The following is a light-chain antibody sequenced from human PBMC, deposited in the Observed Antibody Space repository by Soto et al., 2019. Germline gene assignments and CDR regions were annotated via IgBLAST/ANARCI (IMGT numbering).Light chain of an antibody. V-gene: IGLV2-14*01. CDR1: SSDVGGYEY. CDR2: EAS. J-gene: IGLJ1*01. CDR3: SSYTSSSTLL. Sequence: QSALAQPASVSGSAGQSITISCTGTSSDVGGYEYVSWYQQHPGRAPKLMIYEASNRPSGVSNRFSGSKSGNTASLTISGLQAVDEADYYCSSYTSSSTLLFGTGTKVTVL.